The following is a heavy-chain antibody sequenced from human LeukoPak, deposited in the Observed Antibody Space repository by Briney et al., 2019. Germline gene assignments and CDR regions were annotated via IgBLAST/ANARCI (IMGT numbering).Heavy chain of an antibody. D-gene: IGHD4-17*01. CDR2: IYYSGST. V-gene: IGHV4-59*01. CDR1: GGSISSYY. J-gene: IGHJ4*02. CDR3: ARVPLRRYFDY. Sequence: NPSETLSLTCTVSGGSISSYYWSWIRQPPGKGLEWIGYIYYSGSTNYNPSLKSRVTISVDTSKNQFSLKLSSVTAADTAVYYCARVPLRRYFDYWGQGTLVTVSS.